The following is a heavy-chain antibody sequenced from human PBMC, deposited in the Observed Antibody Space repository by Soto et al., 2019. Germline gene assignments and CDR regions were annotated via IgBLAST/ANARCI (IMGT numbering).Heavy chain of an antibody. Sequence: PSETLSLTCTVSGGSISSYYWSWIRQPPGKGLEWIGYIYYSGSTNYNPSLKSRVTITLDTSKNQFSLKLSSVTAADTAVYYCARVNAGLAFDYWGQGTLVTVSS. V-gene: IGHV4-59*01. J-gene: IGHJ4*02. CDR2: IYYSGST. CDR3: ARVNAGLAFDY. CDR1: GGSISSYY. D-gene: IGHD1-1*01.